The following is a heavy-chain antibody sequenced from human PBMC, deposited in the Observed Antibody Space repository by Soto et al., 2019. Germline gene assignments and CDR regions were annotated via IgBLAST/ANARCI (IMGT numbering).Heavy chain of an antibody. D-gene: IGHD3-16*02. Sequence: QVQLQESGPGLVKSSETLSLTCTVSGGSISPYYWNWIRQSPGKELEWIGYIYYNGNTNYNPSLKSRVTISIDTSKNQFSLKLTSVTAADTAVYYCARLPYRAEGWFDTWGQGTLVTVSS. J-gene: IGHJ5*02. CDR1: GGSISPYY. CDR2: IYYNGNT. CDR3: ARLPYRAEGWFDT. V-gene: IGHV4-59*08.